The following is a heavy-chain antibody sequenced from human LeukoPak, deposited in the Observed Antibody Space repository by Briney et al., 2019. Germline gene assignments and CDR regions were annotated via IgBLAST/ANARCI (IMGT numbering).Heavy chain of an antibody. D-gene: IGHD3-16*02. V-gene: IGHV3-48*01. J-gene: IGHJ4*02. CDR2: ISCSSSTI. CDR3: ARETYVWGSYRYSH. CDR1: GFTFSSYS. Sequence: GGSLRLSCAASGFTFSSYSMNWVRQAPGKGLEWVSYISCSSSTIYYADSVKGRFTISRDNAKNSLYLQMNSLRAEDTAVYYCARETYVWGSYRYSHWGQGTLVTVSS.